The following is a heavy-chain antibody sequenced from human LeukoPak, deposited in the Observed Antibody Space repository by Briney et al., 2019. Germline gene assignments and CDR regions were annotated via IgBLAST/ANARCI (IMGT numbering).Heavy chain of an antibody. Sequence: SQTLSLTCTVSGGSISSGGYYWSWIRQPPGKGLEWIGEINHSGSTNYNPSLKSRVTISVDTSKNQFSLKLSSVTAADTAVYYCARRPMVRGVIDYWGQGTLVTVSS. J-gene: IGHJ4*02. CDR2: INHSGST. CDR3: ARRPMVRGVIDY. V-gene: IGHV4-30-2*01. D-gene: IGHD3-10*01. CDR1: GGSISSGGYY.